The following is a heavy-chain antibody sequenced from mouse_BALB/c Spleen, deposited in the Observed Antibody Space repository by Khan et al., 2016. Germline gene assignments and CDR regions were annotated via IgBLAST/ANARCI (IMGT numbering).Heavy chain of an antibody. V-gene: IGHV3-2*02. CDR3: ASTPTAYYAMDY. J-gene: IGHJ4*01. Sequence: QLEESGPGLVKPSQSLSLTCTVTGYSITSDYAWNWIRQFPGNKLEWMGYISYSGSTRYYPSLKSRISITRDTSKNQFFLQLNSVTTEDTATYYCASTPTAYYAMDYWGQGTSVTVSS. D-gene: IGHD1-2*01. CDR2: ISYSGST. CDR1: GYSITSDYA.